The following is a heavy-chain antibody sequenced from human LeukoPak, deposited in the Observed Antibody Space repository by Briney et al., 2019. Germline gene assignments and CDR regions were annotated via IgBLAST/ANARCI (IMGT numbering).Heavy chain of an antibody. CDR1: GGSISSYY. CDR2: IYFSGSS. J-gene: IGHJ4*02. Sequence: PSETLSLTCTVSGGSISSYYWSWIRQPPGKGLEYIGYIYFSGSSNYNPSLKSRVTISVDTSKNQFSLKLSSVTAADTAVYYCARDGGKGWLWFDYWGQGTLVTVSS. CDR3: ARDGGKGWLWFDY. D-gene: IGHD3-9*01. V-gene: IGHV4-59*01.